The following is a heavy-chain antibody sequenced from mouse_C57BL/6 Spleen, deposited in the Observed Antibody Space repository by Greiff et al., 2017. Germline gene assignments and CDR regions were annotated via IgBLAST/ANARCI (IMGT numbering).Heavy chain of an antibody. CDR1: GYAFSSSW. V-gene: IGHV1-82*01. CDR3: ARDPHYDYDGGFAY. J-gene: IGHJ3*01. D-gene: IGHD2-4*01. Sequence: VQLQQSGPELVKPGASVKISCKASGYAFSSSWMNWVKQRPGKGLEWIGRIYPGDGDTNYNGKFKGKATLTADKSSSTAYMQLSSLTSEDSAVYFCARDPHYDYDGGFAYWGQVTLVTVSA. CDR2: IYPGDGDT.